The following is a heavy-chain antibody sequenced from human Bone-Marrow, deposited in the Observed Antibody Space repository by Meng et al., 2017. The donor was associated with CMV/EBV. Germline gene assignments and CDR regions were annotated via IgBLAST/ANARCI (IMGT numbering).Heavy chain of an antibody. CDR2: IYYSGST. J-gene: IGHJ4*02. V-gene: IGHV4-31*01. D-gene: IGHD4-17*01. CDR1: GASISSGGYC. Sequence: SGASISSGGYCWSWIRQHPGKGLGWIGYIYYSGSTYYNPSLKSQVTISVDTSKNQFSLKLSSVTAADTAVYYCARVGDDYGDYGFDYWGQGTLVTVSS. CDR3: ARVGDDYGDYGFDY.